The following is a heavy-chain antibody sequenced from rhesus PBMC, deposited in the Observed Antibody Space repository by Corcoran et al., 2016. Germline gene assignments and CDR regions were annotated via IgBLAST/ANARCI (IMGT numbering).Heavy chain of an antibody. CDR2: ITYSGST. D-gene: IGHD3-28*01. Sequence: QVQLQESGPGLVKPSETLSLTCAVSGGSISSGYYYWSWIRQPPGKGLEWIGYITYSGSTSYNPSLKSRVTISRDTSKNQFSLKLSSVTAADTAVYYCAREGTYYYDRGYYQYFDYWGQGVLVTVSS. CDR3: AREGTYYYDRGYYQYFDY. J-gene: IGHJ4*01. V-gene: IGHV4-122*02. CDR1: GGSISSGYYY.